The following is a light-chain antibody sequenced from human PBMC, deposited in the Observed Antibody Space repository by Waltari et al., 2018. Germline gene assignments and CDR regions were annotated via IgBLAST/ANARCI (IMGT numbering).Light chain of an antibody. Sequence: DIQMTQSPSSLSASVGDRVTITCRASRTISRYLNWYQQKPGKAPNLLINAASSMQSGVPSRFSGSGSRGDFPLIITSLQPEDFATYYCQQSYSFTRTFGQGTKVEIK. CDR1: RTISRY. CDR3: QQSYSFTRT. V-gene: IGKV1-39*01. J-gene: IGKJ1*01. CDR2: AAS.